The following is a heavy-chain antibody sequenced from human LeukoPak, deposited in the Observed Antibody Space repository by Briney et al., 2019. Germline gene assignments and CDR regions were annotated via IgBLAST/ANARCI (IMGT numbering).Heavy chain of an antibody. D-gene: IGHD6-19*01. J-gene: IGHJ4*02. CDR3: AKDEVGSSGWCFGY. CDR1: GFTFSSYG. Sequence: GVLRLSCAASGFTFSSYGMHWVRQAPGKGLEWVAVISYDGSNKYYADSVKGRFTISRDNSKNTLYLQMNSLRAEDTAVYYCAKDEVGSSGWCFGYWGQGTLVTVSS. CDR2: ISYDGSNK. V-gene: IGHV3-30*18.